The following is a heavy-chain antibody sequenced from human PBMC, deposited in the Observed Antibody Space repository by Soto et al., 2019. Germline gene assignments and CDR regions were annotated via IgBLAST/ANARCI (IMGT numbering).Heavy chain of an antibody. Sequence: SETLSLTCAASGGSISSGGYSWSWIRQPPGKGLEWIGYIYHSGSTYYNPSLKSRVTISVDRSKNQFSLKLSSVTAADTAVYYCARTLAAAGSRYFDYWGPGTLVTVSS. CDR3: ARTLAAAGSRYFDY. CDR1: GGSISSGGYS. V-gene: IGHV4-30-2*01. CDR2: IYHSGST. J-gene: IGHJ4*02. D-gene: IGHD6-13*01.